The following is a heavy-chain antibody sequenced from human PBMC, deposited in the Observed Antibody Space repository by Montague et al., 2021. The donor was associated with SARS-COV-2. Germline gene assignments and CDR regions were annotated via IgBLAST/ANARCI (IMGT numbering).Heavy chain of an antibody. J-gene: IGHJ6*02. CDR2: IYYSGST. V-gene: IGHV4-59*01. Sequence: SETLSLTCTVSGGSISSYYWSWIRQPPGKGLEWIGYIYYSGSTNYNPSLKSRVTISVDTSKNQFSLKLSSVTAADTAGYYCAREGILWFGDLAPYYYGMDVWGQGTTVTVSS. CDR1: GGSISSYY. D-gene: IGHD3-10*01. CDR3: AREGILWFGDLAPYYYGMDV.